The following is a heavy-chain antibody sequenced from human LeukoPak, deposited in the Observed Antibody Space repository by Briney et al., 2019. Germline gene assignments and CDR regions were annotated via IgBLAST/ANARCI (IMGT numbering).Heavy chain of an antibody. D-gene: IGHD3-10*01. CDR1: GGSIRSGDYF. Sequence: PSETLSLTCTVSGGSIRSGDYFWSWIRQPPGKGLEWIGYIYYSGSTQYNPSLKSPVTISVDTSKNQFSLKLSSVTAADTAVYYCARTRPLLWFGELSLDAFDIWGQGTMVTVSS. J-gene: IGHJ3*02. V-gene: IGHV4-30-4*01. CDR2: IYYSGST. CDR3: ARTRPLLWFGELSLDAFDI.